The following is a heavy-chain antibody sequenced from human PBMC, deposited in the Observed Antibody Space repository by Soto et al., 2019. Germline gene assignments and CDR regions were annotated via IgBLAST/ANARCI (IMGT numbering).Heavy chain of an antibody. Sequence: LRLSCAASGFTFSSYWMSWVRQAPGKGLEWVANIKQDGSEKYYVDSVKGRFTISRDNAKNSLYLQMNSLRAEDTAVYYCASLTYYYDSSGYSDFDYWGQGTLVTVSS. V-gene: IGHV3-7*01. J-gene: IGHJ4*02. CDR2: IKQDGSEK. CDR1: GFTFSSYW. CDR3: ASLTYYYDSSGYSDFDY. D-gene: IGHD3-22*01.